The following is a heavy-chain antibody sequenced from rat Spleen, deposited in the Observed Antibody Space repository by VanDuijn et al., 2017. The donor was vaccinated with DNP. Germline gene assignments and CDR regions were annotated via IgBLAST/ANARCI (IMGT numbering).Heavy chain of an antibody. CDR3: TREGTALFAY. CDR2: ISSGGST. D-gene: IGHD1-11*01. V-gene: IGHV2S12*01. Sequence: QVQLKESGPGLVQPSQTLSLTCTVSGFSLISSGVSWVRQPPGKGLEWIAAISSGGSTYYNSALKSRLSISRDTSKNQVFLKMNSLQAEDTAFYFCTREGTALFAYWGQGTLVTVSS. J-gene: IGHJ3*01. CDR1: GFSLISSG.